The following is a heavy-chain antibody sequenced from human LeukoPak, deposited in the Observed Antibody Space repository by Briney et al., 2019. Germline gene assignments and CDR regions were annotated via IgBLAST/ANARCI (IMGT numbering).Heavy chain of an antibody. CDR3: ARRVEGHAFDI. J-gene: IGHJ3*02. Sequence: WASVTVSCKASGYTFTSYAMNWVRQAPGQGLGWMGWINTNTGNPTYAQGFTGRFVFSLDTSVSTAYLQISSLKAEDTAVYYCARRVEGHAFDIWGQGTMVTVSS. CDR2: INTNTGNP. V-gene: IGHV7-4-1*02. CDR1: GYTFTSYA. D-gene: IGHD1-1*01.